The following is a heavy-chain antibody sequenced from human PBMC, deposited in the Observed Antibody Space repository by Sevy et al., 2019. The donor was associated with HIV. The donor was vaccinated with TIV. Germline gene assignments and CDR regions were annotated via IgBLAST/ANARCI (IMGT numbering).Heavy chain of an antibody. CDR1: GYTFTSYR. V-gene: IGHV1-18*01. Sequence: ASVKVSCQASGYTFTSYRIYWVRQAPGQGLEWMGWISPFNGDTNYAQKLQGRVTMITDTSTNTAYMEMRSLRSDETPVFYWAREYCRVGSCYPLASWVRETRVTVSS. D-gene: IGHD2-15*01. CDR3: AREYCRVGSCYPLAS. CDR2: ISPFNGDT. J-gene: IGHJ5*02.